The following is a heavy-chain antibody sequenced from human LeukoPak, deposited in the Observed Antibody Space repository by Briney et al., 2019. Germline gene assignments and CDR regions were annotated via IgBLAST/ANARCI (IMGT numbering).Heavy chain of an antibody. CDR2: VYYSGST. J-gene: IGHJ6*02. CDR1: GGSISSYY. CDR3: ARDKGRSIVVRGYGMDV. D-gene: IGHD2-2*01. V-gene: IGHV4-59*01. Sequence: SETLSLTCTDSGGSISSYYWSWIRQPPGRGLEWIGYVYYSGSTNYNPSLKSRVTISLDTSKNQVSLKLSSVTAADTAVYYCARDKGRSIVVRGYGMDVWGQGTTVTVSS.